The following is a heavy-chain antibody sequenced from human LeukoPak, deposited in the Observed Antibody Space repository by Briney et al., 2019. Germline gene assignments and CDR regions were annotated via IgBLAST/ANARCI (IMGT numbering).Heavy chain of an antibody. J-gene: IGHJ4*02. V-gene: IGHV1-2*02. D-gene: IGHD3-3*01. CDR3: ARDWWSGYHYDY. CDR1: GYTFTSYY. CDR2: INPNSGGT. Sequence: ASVKVSCKASGYTFTSYYMHWVRQAPGQGLEWMGWINPNSGGTNYAQKFQGRVTMTRDTSISTAYMELSRLRSDDTAVYYCARDWWSGYHYDYWGQGTLVTVSS.